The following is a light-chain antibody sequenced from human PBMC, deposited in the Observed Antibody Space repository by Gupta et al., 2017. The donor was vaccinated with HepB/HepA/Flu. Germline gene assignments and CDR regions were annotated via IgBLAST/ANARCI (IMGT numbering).Light chain of an antibody. J-gene: IGLJ2*01. CDR3: QAWDSSTAVV. CDR2: QDS. V-gene: IGLV3-1*01. Sequence: SYELTQPPSVSGSPGQTASITCSGDKLGDKYACWYQQKPGQSPVLVIYQDSKRPSGIPERFSGSNSGNTATLTISGTQAMDEADYYCQAWDSSTAVVFGGGTKLTV. CDR1: KLGDKY.